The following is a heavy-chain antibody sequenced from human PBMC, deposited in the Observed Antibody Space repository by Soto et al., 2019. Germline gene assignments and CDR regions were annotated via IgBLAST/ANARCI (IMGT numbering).Heavy chain of an antibody. Sequence: GGSLTLSCAAYCFLFYNTWLNLFRHTPGKGLEWVGRIISRADGGTTDSAAPVKGRFTISRDDSKNTLYLHMNSLEAEDTALYYCTTDLVRGPDGTTCRWGQGT. CDR3: TTDLVRGPDGTTCR. CDR1: CFLFYNTW. J-gene: IGHJ4*02. V-gene: IGHV3-15*07. D-gene: IGHD1-1*01. CDR2: IISRADGGTT.